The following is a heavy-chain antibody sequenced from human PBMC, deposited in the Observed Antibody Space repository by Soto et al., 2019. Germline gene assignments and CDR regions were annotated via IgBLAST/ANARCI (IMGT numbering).Heavy chain of an antibody. CDR3: AVVNCSGGSCYSAGYYYYMDV. J-gene: IGHJ6*03. Sequence: ASVKVSCKASGGTFSSYTISWVRQAPGQGLEWMGRIIPILGIANYAQKFQGRVTITADKSTSTAYMELSSLRSEDTAVYYCAVVNCSGGSCYSAGYYYYMDVWGKGTTVTVSS. CDR2: IIPILGIA. CDR1: GGTFSSYT. V-gene: IGHV1-69*02. D-gene: IGHD2-15*01.